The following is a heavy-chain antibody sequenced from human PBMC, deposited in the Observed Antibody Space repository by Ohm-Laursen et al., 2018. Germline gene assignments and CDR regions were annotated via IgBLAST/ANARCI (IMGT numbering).Heavy chain of an antibody. CDR1: GFSFRNYG. V-gene: IGHV3-23*01. CDR3: AKDASTVAVYYYDS. J-gene: IGHJ4*02. Sequence: SLRLSCAASGFSFRNYGMAWVRQAPGKGLQRVSAINPSGYRTYYEASVQGRFTISRDNSKNTLFLQMNSLSAKDTAVYFCAKDASTVAVYYYDSWGQGTLVTVSS. CDR2: INPSGYRT. D-gene: IGHD4-23*01.